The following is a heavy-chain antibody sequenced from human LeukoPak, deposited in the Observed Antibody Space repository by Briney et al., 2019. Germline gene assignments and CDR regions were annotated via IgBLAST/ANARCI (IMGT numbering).Heavy chain of an antibody. J-gene: IGHJ4*02. V-gene: IGHV4-4*07. Sequence: SETLSLTCTISGGSISSYYWSWIRQPAGKGLEWIGRIYTTGSTSYNPSLKSRVTMSADTSKNQFSPKLSSVTAADTAVYYCARDLNVAVAGPIFDSWGQGTLVTVSS. CDR3: ARDLNVAVAGPIFDS. CDR2: IYTTGST. D-gene: IGHD6-19*01. CDR1: GGSISSYY.